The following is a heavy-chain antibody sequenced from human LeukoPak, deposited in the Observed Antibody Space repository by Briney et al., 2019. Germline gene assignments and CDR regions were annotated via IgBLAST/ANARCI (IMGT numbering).Heavy chain of an antibody. CDR2: IYGGNGNT. J-gene: IGHJ4*02. D-gene: IGHD3-22*01. V-gene: IGHV1-3*01. CDR3: ARGNYYDSSGYYSPGFDY. CDR1: GYTFTSYA. Sequence: GASVKVSCKASGYTFTSYAMHWVRQAPGQRLEWMGWIYGGNGNTKYSQKFQGRVSITRDTSTSTVYMELSSLRSEDTAVYYCARGNYYDSSGYYSPGFDYWGQGTLVTVSS.